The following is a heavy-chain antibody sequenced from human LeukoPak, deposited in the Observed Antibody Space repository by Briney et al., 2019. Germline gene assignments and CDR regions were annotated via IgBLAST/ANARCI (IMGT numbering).Heavy chain of an antibody. D-gene: IGHD2-15*01. Sequence: PWGSLRLSCAASGFTFSSYSMSWIRQAPGKGLEWVANIKQDGSEKYYVDSVKGRFTISRDSAKNSLYLQMNSLRADDSAVYYCARDYSYAFDIWGQGTMVTVSS. CDR1: GFTFSSYS. CDR2: IKQDGSEK. V-gene: IGHV3-7*04. CDR3: ARDYSYAFDI. J-gene: IGHJ3*02.